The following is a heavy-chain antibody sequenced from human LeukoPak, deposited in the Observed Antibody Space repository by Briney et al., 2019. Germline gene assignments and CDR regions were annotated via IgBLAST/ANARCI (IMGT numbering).Heavy chain of an antibody. CDR2: INPNSGGT. CDR3: ARENYGGNSVFDY. CDR1: GYTFTGYY. Sequence: ASVTVSCKASGYTFTGYYMHWLRQAPGQGLEWMGWINPNSGGTNYAQKFQGRVTMTRDTSISTAYMELSRLRSDDTAVCYCARENYGGNSVFDYWGQGTLVTVSS. D-gene: IGHD4-23*01. J-gene: IGHJ4*02. V-gene: IGHV1-2*02.